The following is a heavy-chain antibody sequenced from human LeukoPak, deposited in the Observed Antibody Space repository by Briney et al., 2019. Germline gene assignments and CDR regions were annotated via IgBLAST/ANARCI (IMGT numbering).Heavy chain of an antibody. D-gene: IGHD2-2*01. CDR3: ARDMRSTAVDY. CDR2: ISYDGSNK. CDR1: GFTFSSYA. J-gene: IGHJ4*02. V-gene: IGHV3-30*04. Sequence: GGSLRLSCAASGFTFSSYAMHWVRQAPGKGLEWVAVISYDGSNKYYADSVKGRFTISRDNSKNTLYLQMNSLRAEDTAVYYCARDMRSTAVDYWGQGTLVTVSS.